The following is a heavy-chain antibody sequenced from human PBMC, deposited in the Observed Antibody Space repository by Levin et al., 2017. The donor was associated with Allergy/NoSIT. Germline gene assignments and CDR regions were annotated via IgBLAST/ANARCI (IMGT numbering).Heavy chain of an antibody. CDR1: GGTFSSYA. V-gene: IGHV1-69*06. Sequence: GASVKVSCKASGGTFSSYAISWVRQAPGQGLEWMGGIIPIFGTANYAQKFQGRVTITADKSTSTAYMELSSLRSEDTAVYYCARPDYGDYSDAFDIWGQGTMVTVSS. J-gene: IGHJ3*02. D-gene: IGHD4-17*01. CDR3: ARPDYGDYSDAFDI. CDR2: IIPIFGTA.